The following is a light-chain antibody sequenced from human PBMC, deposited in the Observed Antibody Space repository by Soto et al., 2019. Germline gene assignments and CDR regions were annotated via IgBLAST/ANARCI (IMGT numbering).Light chain of an antibody. V-gene: IGKV1-5*03. CDR2: KAS. J-gene: IGKJ1*01. CDR1: QNVNNC. CDR3: QQYNSYWT. Sequence: DIQMTQSPSTLSASVGDRVTITCRASQNVNNCLAWYQQKPGKAPKLLIHKASNLESGVPSRFSGSGSGTVFSLTLSSLQPDDFATSYCQQYNSYWTFGQGTKVEIK.